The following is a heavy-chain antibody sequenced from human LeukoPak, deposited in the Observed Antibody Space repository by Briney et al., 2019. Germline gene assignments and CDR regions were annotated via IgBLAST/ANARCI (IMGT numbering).Heavy chain of an antibody. Sequence: KPSETLSLTRTVSGGSISNYYWSWIRQPPGKGLEWIGYIYSSGHTNYNPSLKNRDTISVDTSKNQFSLNLTSVTAADTAVYYCARHFSGAAAPLPFDYWGQGTLVTVSS. V-gene: IGHV4-59*08. CDR3: ARHFSGAAAPLPFDY. CDR2: IYSSGHT. D-gene: IGHD6-13*01. CDR1: GGSISNYY. J-gene: IGHJ4*02.